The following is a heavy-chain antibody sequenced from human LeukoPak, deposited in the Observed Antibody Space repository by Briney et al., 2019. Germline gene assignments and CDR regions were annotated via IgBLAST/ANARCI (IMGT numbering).Heavy chain of an antibody. CDR2: ISGSGGST. D-gene: IGHD3-22*01. V-gene: IGHV3-23*01. CDR1: GFTFSSYA. J-gene: IGHJ4*02. CDR3: AKTWAQNYYDSSGYYFDY. Sequence: GGSLRLSCAASGFTFSSYAMSWVRQAPGQGLEWVSAISGSGGSTYYADSVKGRFTISRDNSKNTLYLQMNSLRAEDTAVYYCAKTWAQNYYDSSGYYFDYWGQGTLVTVSS.